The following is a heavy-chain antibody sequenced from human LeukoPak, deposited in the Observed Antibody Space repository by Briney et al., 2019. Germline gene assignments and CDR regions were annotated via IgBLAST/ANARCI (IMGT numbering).Heavy chain of an antibody. Sequence: PSQTLSLTCTVSGGSVTSGNDYWNWIRQPAGKGLEWIGRIYTNGGASYNPSLKSRVTISIDAYKNQFSLKLSSVTAADTAVYDCAREPPGYWGQGILVTVSS. CDR3: AREPPGY. J-gene: IGHJ4*02. CDR1: GGSVTSGNDY. CDR2: IYTNGGA. V-gene: IGHV4-61*02.